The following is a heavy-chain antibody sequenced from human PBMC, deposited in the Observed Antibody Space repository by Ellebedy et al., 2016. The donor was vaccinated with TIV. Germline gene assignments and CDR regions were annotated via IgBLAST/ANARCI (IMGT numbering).Heavy chain of an antibody. V-gene: IGHV3-66*01. J-gene: IGHJ2*01. CDR3: AKKVPAPTTVPPNWYFDL. CDR1: GFTVSDNY. CDR2: IFSGDTT. D-gene: IGHD4-17*01. Sequence: PGGSLRLSCAASGFTVSDNYMSWVRLAPGKGLEWVSVIFSGDTTYYADSVKGRFTISRDNAKNSMYLQMNSLRAEDTAVYYCAKKVPAPTTVPPNWYFDLWGRGTLVTVSS.